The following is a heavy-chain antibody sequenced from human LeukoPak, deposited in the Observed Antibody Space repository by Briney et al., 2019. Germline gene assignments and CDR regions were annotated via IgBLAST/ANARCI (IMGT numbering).Heavy chain of an antibody. V-gene: IGHV3-7*01. CDR3: ARDDVGVGD. Sequence: DSVKGRFTISRDNAKNSLYLQMNSLRVEDTAVLYCARDDVGVGDWGQGTLVTVSS. J-gene: IGHJ4*02. D-gene: IGHD3-10*02.